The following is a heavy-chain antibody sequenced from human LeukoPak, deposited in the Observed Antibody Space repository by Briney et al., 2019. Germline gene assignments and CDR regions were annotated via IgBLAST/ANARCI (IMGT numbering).Heavy chain of an antibody. CDR2: IYPGDYDT. V-gene: IGHV5-51*01. CDR3: ARLGTYWSNYYFEY. D-gene: IGHD3-10*01. J-gene: IGHJ4*02. CDR1: GYSFTTYW. Sequence: GESPKISCQGSGYSFTTYWIGWVRQMPGKGLECMGIIYPGDYDTRYSPSFQGQVTISADKSINTDYLQWSSLKASDTAMYYCARLGTYWSNYYFEYWGQGTLVTVSS.